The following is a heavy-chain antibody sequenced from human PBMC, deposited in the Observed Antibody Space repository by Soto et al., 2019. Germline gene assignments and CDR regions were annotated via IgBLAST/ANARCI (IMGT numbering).Heavy chain of an antibody. V-gene: IGHV1-18*01. J-gene: IGHJ6*02. CDR1: GYTFTRSG. D-gene: IGHD5-12*01. CDR2: ISTYNGDT. Sequence: ASVKVSCKASGYTFTRSGISWVRQAPGQGLEWMGWISTYNGDTNYAQTFQGRVTMTTDTSTSTVHMEVRSLRSDDTAVYYCAREGVAPYYYYGMDVWGQGTPVTVA. CDR3: AREGVAPYYYYGMDV.